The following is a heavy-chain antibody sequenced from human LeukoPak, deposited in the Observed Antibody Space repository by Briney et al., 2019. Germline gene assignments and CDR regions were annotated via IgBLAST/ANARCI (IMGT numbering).Heavy chain of an antibody. V-gene: IGHV3-30-3*01. J-gene: IGHJ4*02. D-gene: IGHD1-26*01. CDR2: ISYDGSNK. CDR1: GFTFSSYA. Sequence: GGSLRLSCAASGFTFSSYAMHWVRQAPGKGLEWVAVISYDGSNKYYADSVKGRFTISRDNSKNTLYLQMNSLRAEDTAVYYCARSGGSYSHYFDYWGQGTLVTVSS. CDR3: ARSGGSYSHYFDY.